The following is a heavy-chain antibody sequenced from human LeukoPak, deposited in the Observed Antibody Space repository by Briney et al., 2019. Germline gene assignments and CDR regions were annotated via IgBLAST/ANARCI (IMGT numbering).Heavy chain of an antibody. CDR2: IIPILGIA. V-gene: IGHV1-69*02. D-gene: IGHD5-12*01. CDR1: GGTFSSYT. Sequence: GASVKVSCKASGGTFSSYTISWVRQAPGQGLEWMGRIIPILGIANYAQKFQGRVTITADKSTSTAYMELSSLRSEDTAVYYCARRGYSGYHQCDYWGQGTLVTVSS. CDR3: ARRGYSGYHQCDY. J-gene: IGHJ4*02.